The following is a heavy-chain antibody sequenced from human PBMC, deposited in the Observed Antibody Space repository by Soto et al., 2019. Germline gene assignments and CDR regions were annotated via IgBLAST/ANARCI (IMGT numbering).Heavy chain of an antibody. CDR3: ARGHDLAPDGIDL. D-gene: IGHD5-12*01. Sequence: QVQLQESGPGLVKPSETLSLTCTVSGGSISTYYWSWIRQPPGKGLEWIGYIYYSGSTKYNPALKSRGTVSVETSKHQGSLKLSSVTAADAAVYYCARGHDLAPDGIDLWGQGTTVTVSS. V-gene: IGHV4-59*01. CDR1: GGSISTYY. J-gene: IGHJ6*02. CDR2: IYYSGST.